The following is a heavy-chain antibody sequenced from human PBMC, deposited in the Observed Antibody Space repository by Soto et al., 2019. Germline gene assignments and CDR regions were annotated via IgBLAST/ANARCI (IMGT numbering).Heavy chain of an antibody. J-gene: IGHJ4*02. Sequence: QLQLQESGPGLVKPSETLSLTCTVSGGSISSSAYYWGWIRQPPGKGLEWIGNIFYTGSTYYNPSLKSRVIISVDTSKNQFSLKLSSVTAADPAVYYCARISNYYGSGSPRYYFDYWGQGTLVTVSS. V-gene: IGHV4-39*01. D-gene: IGHD3-10*01. CDR2: IFYTGST. CDR1: GGSISSSAYY. CDR3: ARISNYYGSGSPRYYFDY.